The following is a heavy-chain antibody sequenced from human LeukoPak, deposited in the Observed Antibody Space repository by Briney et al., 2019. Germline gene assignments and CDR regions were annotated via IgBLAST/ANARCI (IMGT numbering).Heavy chain of an antibody. J-gene: IGHJ3*02. CDR2: MNFNSGNT. Sequence: GASVEVSCKASGYTFPNYDINWVRQATGQGLEWMGWMNFNSGNTGYAQKFQGRVTMTRNTAISTIYMELSSLKSEDTAIYYCAKVGLGNTAIHIWGQGTMVTVSS. CDR3: AKVGLGNTAIHI. V-gene: IGHV1-8*01. CDR1: GYTFPNYD. D-gene: IGHD3/OR15-3a*01.